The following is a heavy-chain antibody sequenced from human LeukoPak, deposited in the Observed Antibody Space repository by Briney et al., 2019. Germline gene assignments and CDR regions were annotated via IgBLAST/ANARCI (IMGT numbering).Heavy chain of an antibody. CDR2: INHSGST. CDR1: GGSFSGYY. J-gene: IGHJ4*02. V-gene: IGHV4-34*01. Sequence: SETLSLTCAVYGGSFSGYYWSWIRQPPGKGLEWIGEINHSGSTNYNPSLKSRVTISVDTSKNQFSLKLSSVAAADTAVYYCARGRVAYSAYYFDYWGRGTLVTVSS. CDR3: ARGRVAYSAYYFDY. D-gene: IGHD2-15*01.